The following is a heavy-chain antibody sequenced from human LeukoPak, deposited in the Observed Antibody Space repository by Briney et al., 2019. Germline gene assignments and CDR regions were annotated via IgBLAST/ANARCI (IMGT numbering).Heavy chain of an antibody. CDR1: GFIFSDFY. CDR3: ASDQVSGVFDY. D-gene: IGHD5/OR15-5a*01. V-gene: IGHV3-11*05. Sequence: GGSLRLSCAGSGFIFSDFYINWIRQSPGKGPEWLAYISPDGSYTTYGDSVKGRFVISRDNAKNSVSLQMNSLRVEDTAVYFCASDQVSGVFDYWGQGARVTVS. J-gene: IGHJ4*02. CDR2: ISPDGSYT.